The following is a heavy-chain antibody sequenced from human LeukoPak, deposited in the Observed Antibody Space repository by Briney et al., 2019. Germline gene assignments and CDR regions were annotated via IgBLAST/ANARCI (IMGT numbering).Heavy chain of an antibody. J-gene: IGHJ3*02. Sequence: GWSLRLSCAASGFTFDDYGMSWVRQAPGKGLEWVSGINWNGGSTGYADSVKGRFTISRDNAKNSLYLQMNSLKTEDTAVYYCTRQTFYVWGSYRADAFDIWGQGTMVTVSS. CDR3: TRQTFYVWGSYRADAFDI. D-gene: IGHD3-16*02. CDR1: GFTFDDYG. V-gene: IGHV3-20*04. CDR2: INWNGGST.